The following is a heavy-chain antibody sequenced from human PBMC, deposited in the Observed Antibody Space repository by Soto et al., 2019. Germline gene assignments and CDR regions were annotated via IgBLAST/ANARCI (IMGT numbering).Heavy chain of an antibody. J-gene: IGHJ6*02. CDR3: TRGIELVYCTSTSCPGIDV. CDR2: IKQDGSQT. D-gene: IGHD2-2*01. Sequence: EVQLVESGGGLVQPGGSLRLSCAASEFTISYYWMSWVRQAPEKGLEWVANIKQDGSQTYYVDSVKGRFTISRDNAKNSLYLEMNGLRAEDTAVYYCTRGIELVYCTSTSCPGIDVWGQGTTVTVSS. CDR1: EFTISYYW. V-gene: IGHV3-7*01.